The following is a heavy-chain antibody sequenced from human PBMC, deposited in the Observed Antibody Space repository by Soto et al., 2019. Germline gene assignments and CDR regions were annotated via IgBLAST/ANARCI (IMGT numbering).Heavy chain of an antibody. CDR3: ARADRITGTTAFQH. Sequence: SETLSLTCTVSGGSISSSSYYWGWIRQPPGKGLEWIGSIYYSGSTYYNPSLKSRVTISVDTSKNQFSLKLSSVTAADTAVYYCARADRITGTTAFQHWGQGTLVTVSS. J-gene: IGHJ1*01. V-gene: IGHV4-39*07. D-gene: IGHD1-7*01. CDR1: GGSISSSSYY. CDR2: IYYSGST.